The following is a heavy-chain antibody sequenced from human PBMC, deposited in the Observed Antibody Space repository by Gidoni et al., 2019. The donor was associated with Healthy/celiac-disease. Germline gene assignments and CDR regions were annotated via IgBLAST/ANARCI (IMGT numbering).Heavy chain of an antibody. D-gene: IGHD3-22*01. CDR1: GYTFTSYY. CDR3: ARLRTRYDSSGYPDY. Sequence: QVQLVQSGAEVKKPGASVKVSCKASGYTFTSYYMHWVRQAPGQGLEWMGIINPSGGSTSYAQKFQGRVTMTRDTSTSTVYMELSSLRSEDTAVYYCARLRTRYDSSGYPDYWGQGTLVTVSS. CDR2: INPSGGST. J-gene: IGHJ4*02. V-gene: IGHV1-46*01.